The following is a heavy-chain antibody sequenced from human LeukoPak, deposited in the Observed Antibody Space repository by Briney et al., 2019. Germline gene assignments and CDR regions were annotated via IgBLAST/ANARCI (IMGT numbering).Heavy chain of an antibody. Sequence: GGSLRLSCAASGFTFSSYWMHWVRQAPGKGLAWVSRINSDGSSTSYADSVKGRFTISRDNAKNTLYLQMNSLRAEDTAVYYCARVPLPAAKGGYFDYWGQGTLVTVSS. V-gene: IGHV3-74*01. J-gene: IGHJ4*02. CDR2: INSDGSST. CDR3: ARVPLPAAKGGYFDY. D-gene: IGHD2-2*01. CDR1: GFTFSSYW.